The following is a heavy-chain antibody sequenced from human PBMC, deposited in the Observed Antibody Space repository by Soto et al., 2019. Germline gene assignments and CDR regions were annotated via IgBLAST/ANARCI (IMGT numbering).Heavy chain of an antibody. J-gene: IGHJ6*02. CDR1: GYTFTSYY. CDR3: AREPGGDCSSTSCYKGYYYYYYGMDV. Sequence: ASVKVSCKASGYTFTSYYMHWVRQAPGQGLEWMGIINPSGGSTSYAQKFQGRVTMTRDTSTSTVYMELSSLRSEDTAVYYCAREPGGDCSSTSCYKGYYYYYYGMDVWGQGTTVTV. V-gene: IGHV1-46*01. CDR2: INPSGGST. D-gene: IGHD2-2*02.